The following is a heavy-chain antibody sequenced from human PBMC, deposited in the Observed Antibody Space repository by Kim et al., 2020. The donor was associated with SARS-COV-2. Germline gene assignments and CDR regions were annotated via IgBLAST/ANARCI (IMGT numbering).Heavy chain of an antibody. J-gene: IGHJ4*02. CDR3: ARLDPGVTESNFDY. CDR2: IYYSGST. D-gene: IGHD4-4*01. Sequence: SETLSLTCTVSGGSISSYYWSWIRQPPGKGLEWIGYIYYSGSTNYNPSLKSRVTISVDTSKNQFSLKLSSVTAADTAVYYCARLDPGVTESNFDYWGQGTLVTVSS. V-gene: IGHV4-59*01. CDR1: GGSISSYY.